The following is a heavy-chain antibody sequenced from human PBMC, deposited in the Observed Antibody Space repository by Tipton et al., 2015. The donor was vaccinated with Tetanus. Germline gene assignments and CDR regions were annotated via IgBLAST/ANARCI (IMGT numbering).Heavy chain of an antibody. D-gene: IGHD3-22*01. CDR2: IWYDGSNK. CDR3: ARDFDSSGYTRYFDL. Sequence: CAASGFTFSSYGMHWVRQAPGKGLEWVAVIWYDGSNKYYADSVKGRFTISRDNSKNTLYLQMNSLRAEDTAVYYCARDFDSSGYTRYFDLWGRGTLVTVSS. CDR1: GFTFSSYG. V-gene: IGHV3-33*01. J-gene: IGHJ2*01.